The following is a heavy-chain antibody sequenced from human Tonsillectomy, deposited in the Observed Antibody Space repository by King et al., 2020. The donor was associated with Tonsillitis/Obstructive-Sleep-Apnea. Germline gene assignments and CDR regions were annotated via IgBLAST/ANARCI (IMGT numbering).Heavy chain of an antibody. D-gene: IGHD6-13*01. J-gene: IGHJ4*02. Sequence: VQLVESGGGLVQSGRSLRLSCAASGFNFDDYAMHWVRQAPGKGLEWVSGISWNSGSIGYADSVKGRFTISRDNAKNSLYLQMNSLRVEDTALYYCAKGAAGGTEYYFDYWGQGTLVTVSS. CDR3: AKGAAGGTEYYFDY. CDR1: GFNFDDYA. CDR2: ISWNSGSI. V-gene: IGHV3-9*01.